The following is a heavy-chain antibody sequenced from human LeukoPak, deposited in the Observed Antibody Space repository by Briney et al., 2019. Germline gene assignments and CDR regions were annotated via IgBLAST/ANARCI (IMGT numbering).Heavy chain of an antibody. CDR2: INPNSGGT. CDR3: ARRRRYSSSWGWFDP. J-gene: IGHJ5*02. Sequence: ASVKVSCKASGYTFTGYYMQWVRQAPGQGLEWMGWINPNSGGTNYAQKFQGRVTVTRDTSISTAYMELSRLRSDDTAVYYCARRRRYSSSWGWFDPWGQGTLVTVSS. CDR1: GYTFTGYY. V-gene: IGHV1-2*02. D-gene: IGHD6-13*01.